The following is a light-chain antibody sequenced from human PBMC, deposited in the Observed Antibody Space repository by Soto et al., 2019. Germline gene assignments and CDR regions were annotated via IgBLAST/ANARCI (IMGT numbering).Light chain of an antibody. Sequence: SVVTQPASVSGSPGQSITISCTGTSRDVGGYDYVSWYQQYPGKAPRLIIYEVSSRPSGVSNRFSGSKSGNTASLTISGLRAEDEGDYFCSSFTGTSALILFGGGTKLTVL. CDR3: SSFTGTSALIL. J-gene: IGLJ2*01. CDR1: SRDVGGYDY. V-gene: IGLV2-14*01. CDR2: EVS.